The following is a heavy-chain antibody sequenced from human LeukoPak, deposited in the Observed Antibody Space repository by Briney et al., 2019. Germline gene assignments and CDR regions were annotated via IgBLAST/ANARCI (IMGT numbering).Heavy chain of an antibody. V-gene: IGHV4-59*01. D-gene: IGHD3-16*01. CDR3: TRGAGWLIDY. J-gene: IGHJ4*02. CDR2: IYYNGRP. Sequence: SETLSLTCTVSGDSISAKYWNWIRQPPGKGLEWVAFIYYNGRPKYNPSLQSRVTISADTSKNQFSLKLNSLTTADTAVYYCTRGAGWLIDYWGQGILVTASS. CDR1: GDSISAKY.